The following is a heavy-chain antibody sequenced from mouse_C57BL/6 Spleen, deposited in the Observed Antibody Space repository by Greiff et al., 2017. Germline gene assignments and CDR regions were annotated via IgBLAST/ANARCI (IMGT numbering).Heavy chain of an antibody. V-gene: IGHV2-2*01. CDR3: AREDGLPHYYAMDY. CDR1: GFSLTSYG. J-gene: IGHJ4*01. CDR2: IWSGGST. D-gene: IGHD2-4*01. Sequence: QVQLQQSGPGLVQPSQSLSITCTASGFSLTSYGVHWVRQSPGKGLEWLGVIWSGGSTDYNAAFLSRLSISKDDSKGQVFFKMNSLQADDTAIYYCAREDGLPHYYAMDYWGQGTSVTVSS.